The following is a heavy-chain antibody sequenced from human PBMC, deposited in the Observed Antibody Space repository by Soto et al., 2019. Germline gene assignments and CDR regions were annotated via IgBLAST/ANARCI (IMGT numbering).Heavy chain of an antibody. Sequence: QEQLVQSAAEVKKPGASVKVSCMTSGYTFNDYEINWVRQATGQGLEWIGWMNPNSGETGYAQRFQGRVTMTTSSSLSTAYLELSSLTSDDTGVYYCARIAMPARPRWYNWFDPWGQGTLVTVSS. CDR2: MNPNSGET. J-gene: IGHJ5*02. V-gene: IGHV1-8*02. CDR3: ARIAMPARPRWYNWFDP. D-gene: IGHD2-2*01. CDR1: GYTFNDYE.